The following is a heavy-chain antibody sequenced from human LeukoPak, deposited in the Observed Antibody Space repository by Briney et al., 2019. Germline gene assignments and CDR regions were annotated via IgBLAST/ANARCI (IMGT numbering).Heavy chain of an antibody. V-gene: IGHV3-33*01. CDR3: ARDNIRGAYYLDY. D-gene: IGHD2/OR15-2a*01. J-gene: IGHJ4*02. Sequence: EGSLRLSCAASGFTFSSCGMHWVRQAPGKGLEWVAIIWYDGNNKYYADSVKGRFTISRDNSKNTVYLQMDSLRAEDTAVYYCARDNIRGAYYLDYWGRGTRVTVSS. CDR2: IWYDGNNK. CDR1: GFTFSSCG.